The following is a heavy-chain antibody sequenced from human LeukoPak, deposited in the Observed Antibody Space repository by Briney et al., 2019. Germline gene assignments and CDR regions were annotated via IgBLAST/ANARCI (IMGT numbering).Heavy chain of an antibody. CDR3: AVKLRSLDY. CDR2: ITASGTAM. Sequence: GGSLRLSCAASGFTFSSYSMNWVRQAPGKGLEWVSHITASGTAMFYADSVKGRFTISRDNAKNSLYLQMNSLRDEDTAVYYCAVKLRSLDYWGQGTLVTVSS. CDR1: GFTFSSYS. D-gene: IGHD3-3*01. J-gene: IGHJ4*02. V-gene: IGHV3-48*02.